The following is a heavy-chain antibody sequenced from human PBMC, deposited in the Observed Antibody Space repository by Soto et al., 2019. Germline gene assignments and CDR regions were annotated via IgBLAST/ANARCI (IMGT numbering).Heavy chain of an antibody. CDR1: GYTFTSYY. D-gene: IGHD3-22*01. CDR3: ARASGGVVTDY. V-gene: IGHV1-46*01. Sequence: QVQLVQSGAEVKKPGASVKVSCKAFGYTFTSYYIHWVRQAPGQGLEWMGIINPSGGSTNYAQRFQGRLTMTSDTSTSTVYMELSSLRSEDTAEYYCARASGGVVTDYWGQGTLVTVSS. CDR2: INPSGGST. J-gene: IGHJ4*02.